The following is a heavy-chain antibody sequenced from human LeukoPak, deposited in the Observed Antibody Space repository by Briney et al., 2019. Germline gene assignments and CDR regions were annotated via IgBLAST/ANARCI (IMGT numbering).Heavy chain of an antibody. CDR2: ISYDGSNK. CDR1: GFTFSSYG. J-gene: IGHJ4*02. CDR3: AKNWWELLGENDY. Sequence: GGSLRLSCAASGFTFSSYGMHWVRQAPGKGLEWVAVISYDGSNKYYADSVKGRFTISRDNSKNTLYLQMNSLRAEDTAVYYCAKNWWELLGENDYWGQGTLVTVSS. V-gene: IGHV3-30*18. D-gene: IGHD1-26*01.